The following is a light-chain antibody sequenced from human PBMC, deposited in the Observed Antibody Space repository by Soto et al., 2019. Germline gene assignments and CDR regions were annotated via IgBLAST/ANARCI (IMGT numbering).Light chain of an antibody. V-gene: IGKV3D-15*01. CDR1: RSINTN. Sequence: EILVTKSAVALSLSPGERATLSCRASRSINTNYLAWYQQQPGLASGLLIYGASTRGTGVPDRFSGSGSGTEFTLTINSLQAEDVAVYYCQQYNNWPRTFGQGTKVDI. J-gene: IGKJ1*01. CDR3: QQYNNWPRT. CDR2: GAS.